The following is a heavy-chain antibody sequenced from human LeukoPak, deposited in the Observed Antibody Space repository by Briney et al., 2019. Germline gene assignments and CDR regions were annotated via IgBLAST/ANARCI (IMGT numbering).Heavy chain of an antibody. CDR1: GGSISSSSYY. CDR3: ARAEIYYGSGSHNWFDP. J-gene: IGHJ5*02. V-gene: IGHV4-39*07. CDR2: IYYSGST. D-gene: IGHD3-10*01. Sequence: PSETLSLTCNVSGGSISSSSYYWDWIRQPPGKGLEWIGSIYYSGSTYYNPSLKSRVIISVDTSKNQFSLKLISVTAADTAVYYCARAEIYYGSGSHNWFDPWGQGTRVTVSS.